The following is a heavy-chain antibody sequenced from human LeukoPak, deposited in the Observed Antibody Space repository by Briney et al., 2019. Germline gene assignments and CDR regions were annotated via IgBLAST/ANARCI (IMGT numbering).Heavy chain of an antibody. CDR3: AKKGIAAADSFDY. D-gene: IGHD6-13*01. CDR1: GFTFSSYV. Sequence: GGSLRLSCAASGFTFSSYVMSWVRQAPGKGQEWVSGISGSGGSTYYADSVKGRFTISRDNSKNTLYLQMNSLRAEDTAMYYCAKKGIAAADSFDYWGQGTLVTVSS. V-gene: IGHV3-23*01. CDR2: ISGSGGST. J-gene: IGHJ4*02.